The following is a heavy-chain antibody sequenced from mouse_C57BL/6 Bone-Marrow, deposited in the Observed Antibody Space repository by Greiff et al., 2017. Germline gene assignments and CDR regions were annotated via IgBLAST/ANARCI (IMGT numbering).Heavy chain of an antibody. CDR3: TTRGFYYYGSSSWVAY. CDR1: GFNIKDDY. V-gene: IGHV14-4*01. Sequence: EVQLQQSGAELVRPGASVKLSCTASGFNIKDDYMHWVKQRPEQGLEWIGWIDPENGDTEYASKFQGKATITADTSSNTAYLQLSSLTSEDTAVYYCTTRGFYYYGSSSWVAYWGQGTLVTVSA. CDR2: IDPENGDT. D-gene: IGHD1-1*01. J-gene: IGHJ3*01.